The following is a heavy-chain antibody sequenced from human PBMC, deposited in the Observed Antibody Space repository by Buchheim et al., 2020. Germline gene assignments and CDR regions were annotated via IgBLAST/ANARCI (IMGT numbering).Heavy chain of an antibody. Sequence: QVQLQESGPGLVKPSQTLSLTCTVSGGSINSGGYYWSWIRQHPGKGLEWIGYIYYSGSTYYNPSLKSRVTISVDTSKNQFSLKLSSVTAADTAVYYCARGRQYIVVVPAAIVSWFDPWGQGTL. CDR3: ARGRQYIVVVPAAIVSWFDP. D-gene: IGHD2-2*01. CDR1: GGSINSGGYY. J-gene: IGHJ5*02. V-gene: IGHV4-31*03. CDR2: IYYSGST.